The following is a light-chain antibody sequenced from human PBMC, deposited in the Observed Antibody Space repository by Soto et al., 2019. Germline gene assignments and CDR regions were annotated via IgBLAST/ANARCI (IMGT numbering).Light chain of an antibody. CDR2: DAS. Sequence: DIQMTQSPSTMSASVGDRVTITCRASQSISSWLAWYQQKPGKAPKLLIYDASSLESGVPSRFSGSGSGTEVTITISSLQTDDCSTYYCQQSNSYSITFGQGTRLEIK. J-gene: IGKJ5*01. V-gene: IGKV1-5*01. CDR3: QQSNSYSIT. CDR1: QSISSW.